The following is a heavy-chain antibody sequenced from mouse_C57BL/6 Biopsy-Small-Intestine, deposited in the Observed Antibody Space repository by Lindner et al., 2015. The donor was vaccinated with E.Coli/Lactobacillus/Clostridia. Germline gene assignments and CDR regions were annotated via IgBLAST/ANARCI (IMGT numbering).Heavy chain of an antibody. J-gene: IGHJ3*01. D-gene: IGHD2-13*01. CDR2: IHPTRGTT. V-gene: IGHV1-64*01. CDR3: ARGERIVVVTGPLDC. Sequence: SVKVSCKASGYIFTNYYMHWVRQAPGQGLEWVGVIHPTRGTTSYPQKFQGRVTVTRDTSSSTVYMEVSSLRSEDTAVYYCARGERIVVVTGPLDCWGQGTLVAVSA. CDR1: GYIFTNYY.